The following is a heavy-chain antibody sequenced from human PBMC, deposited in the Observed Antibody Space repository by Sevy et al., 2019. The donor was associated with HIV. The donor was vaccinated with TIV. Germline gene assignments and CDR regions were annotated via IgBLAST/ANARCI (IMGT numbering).Heavy chain of an antibody. V-gene: IGHV1-2*06. CDR1: GYIFIDYY. D-gene: IGHD2-15*01. CDR2: INPNSGGT. Sequence: ASVKVPCKASGYIFIDYYMHWVRQAPGQGLEWMGRINPNSGGTNYTQKFQGRVTMTRDTSITTVYMELCSLRSDDTAVYYCVRVSCRNYFDHWGQGTLVTVSS. CDR3: VRVSCRNYFDH. J-gene: IGHJ4*02.